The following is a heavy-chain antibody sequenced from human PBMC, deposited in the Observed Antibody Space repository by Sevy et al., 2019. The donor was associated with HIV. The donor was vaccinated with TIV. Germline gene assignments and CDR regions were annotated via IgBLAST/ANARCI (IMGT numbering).Heavy chain of an antibody. CDR3: ARIKGASSSYAMDV. CDR1: GLTVGSLS. V-gene: IGHV3-66*01. J-gene: IGHJ6*02. Sequence: GGSLRLSCVASGLTVGSLSINWVRQAPGKGLEWVSFIYSAGTTLYSDSVKGRVTISRDNANNTLDLQMNSLRAEDTAIYYCARIKGASSSYAMDVWGQGTTVTVSS. CDR2: IYSAGTT. D-gene: IGHD2-2*01.